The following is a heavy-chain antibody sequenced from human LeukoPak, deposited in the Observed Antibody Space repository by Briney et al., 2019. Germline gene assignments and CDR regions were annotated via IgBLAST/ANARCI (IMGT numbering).Heavy chain of an antibody. J-gene: IGHJ4*02. D-gene: IGHD6-19*01. CDR3: ARVEWGSGWYVDDY. CDR1: GFTFRNYW. Sequence: PGGSLRLSCGPSGFTFRNYWMSWVRQAPGKGLEWVANIKQGGSDKHYVDSVKGRFIITSNNAKNSLYLEMNSLRAEDTAVYYCARVEWGSGWYVDDYWGQGTLVTVSS. CDR2: IKQGGSDK. V-gene: IGHV3-7*01.